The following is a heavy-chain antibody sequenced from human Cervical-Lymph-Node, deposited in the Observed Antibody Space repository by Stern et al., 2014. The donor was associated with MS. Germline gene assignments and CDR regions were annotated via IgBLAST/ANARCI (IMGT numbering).Heavy chain of an antibody. D-gene: IGHD3-3*01. CDR1: QFSFPNYW. J-gene: IGHJ4*02. CDR2: IKQDGSEI. CDR3: ARELFDFWSGYYTDY. V-gene: IGHV3-7*01. Sequence: EVQLVESGGGLVQPGGSLRLSCAASQFSFPNYWMSWVRQAPGKGLEWVAHIKQDGSEINYVDSVRGRFTISRDNAKNSLFLQMNSLRAEDTAVYFCARELFDFWSGYYTDYWGQGTVVTVSS.